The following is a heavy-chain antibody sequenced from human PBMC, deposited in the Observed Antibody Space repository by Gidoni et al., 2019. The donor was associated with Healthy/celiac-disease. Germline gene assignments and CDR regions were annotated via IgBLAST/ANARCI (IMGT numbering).Heavy chain of an antibody. D-gene: IGHD3-3*01. CDR3: ARFDFGFDY. J-gene: IGHJ4*02. Sequence: QVQLVESGGGVVQPGPSLRLSCAASGFTFSSYGMHWVSKAPGKGLEWVSVIWYDGSNKYYADSVKGRFTISRDNSKNTLYLQMNSLRAEDTAVYYCARFDFGFDYWGQGTLVTVSS. CDR2: IWYDGSNK. CDR1: GFTFSSYG. V-gene: IGHV3-33*01.